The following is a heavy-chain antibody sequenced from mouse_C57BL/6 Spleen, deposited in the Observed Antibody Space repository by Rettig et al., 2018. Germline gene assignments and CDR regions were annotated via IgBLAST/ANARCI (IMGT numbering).Heavy chain of an antibody. D-gene: IGHD1-1*01. CDR3: ARSATYGSYWYFDV. V-gene: IGHV1-4*01. Sequence: YTKYNQKFKDKATLTADKSSSTAYMQLSSLTSEDSAVYYCARSATYGSYWYFDVWGTGTTVTVSS. CDR2: YT. J-gene: IGHJ1*03.